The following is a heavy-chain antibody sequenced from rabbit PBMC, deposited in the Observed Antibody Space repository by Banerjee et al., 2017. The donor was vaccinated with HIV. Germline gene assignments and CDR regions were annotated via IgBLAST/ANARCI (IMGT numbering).Heavy chain of an antibody. Sequence: QSLEESGGGLVQPEGSLTLTCTASGFSFSSSYCVCWVRQAPGKGLEWIGCIYSGSGSTYYASWAKGRFTISKTSSTTVTLQLTSLTAADTATYFCARGAGSSYWYYFSLWGPGTLVTVS. J-gene: IGHJ4*01. D-gene: IGHD8-1*01. V-gene: IGHV1S40*01. CDR2: IYSGSGST. CDR3: ARGAGSSYWYYFSL. CDR1: GFSFSSSYC.